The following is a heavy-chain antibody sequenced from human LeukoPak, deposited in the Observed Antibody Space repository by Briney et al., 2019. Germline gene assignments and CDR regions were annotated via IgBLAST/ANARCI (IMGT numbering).Heavy chain of an antibody. Sequence: SGPTLVNPTQTLTLICTFSGFSLTTGGMCVSWVRQPPGKALEWLARIDWDDDTYYSTSLKTRLSISKDTSKNQVVLRMASVGLADTGTYYCARVVRYCTGSSCYLTPDVWGQGTRVIVSS. CDR2: IDWDDDT. V-gene: IGHV2-70*11. CDR1: GFSLTTGGMC. D-gene: IGHD2-15*01. CDR3: ARVVRYCTGSSCYLTPDV. J-gene: IGHJ4*02.